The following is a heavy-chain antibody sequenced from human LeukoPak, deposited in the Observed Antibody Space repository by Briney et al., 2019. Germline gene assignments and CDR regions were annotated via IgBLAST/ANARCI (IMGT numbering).Heavy chain of an antibody. CDR2: IYYSGST. D-gene: IGHD3-3*01. CDR3: ARGDFCSKSNCYLRPMDV. V-gene: IGHV4-59*01. J-gene: IGHJ6*03. Sequence: SETLSLTCTVSGGSISDYYWNWIRQPPGKGLEWIGYIYYSGSTTYNPSLKSRITMSVDTAKNQFPLKLRSVTAADTAVYYCARGDFCSKSNCYLRPMDVWGKGTTVTVSS. CDR1: GGSISDYY.